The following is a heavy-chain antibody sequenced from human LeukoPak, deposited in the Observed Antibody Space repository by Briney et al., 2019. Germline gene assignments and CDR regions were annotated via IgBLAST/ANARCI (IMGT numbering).Heavy chain of an antibody. CDR2: IGTSGSTI. J-gene: IGHJ4*02. Sequence: GGSLRLSCAASGFTFSRYEMNWVRQAPGKGLEWVSQIGTSGSTIYYADSVKGRFTISRDNAKNSLYLQMNSLRIEDTAVYYCARAQWRRPDYWGQGTLVTVSS. CDR1: GFTFSRYE. V-gene: IGHV3-48*03. CDR3: ARAQWRRPDY. D-gene: IGHD5-12*01.